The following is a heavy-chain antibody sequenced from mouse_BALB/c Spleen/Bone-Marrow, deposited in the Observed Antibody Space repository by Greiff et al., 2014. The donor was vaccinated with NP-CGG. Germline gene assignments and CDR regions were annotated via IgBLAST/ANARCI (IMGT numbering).Heavy chain of an antibody. CDR1: GYSFTSYY. CDR2: IDPFNGGT. Sequence: EVQLVESGPELMKPGASVKISCKASGYSFTSYYMHWVKQSHGKSLEWIGYIDPFNGGTSYNQKFKGKATLTVDKSSSTAYMHLSSLTSEGSAVYYCAPLSRYFDVWGAGTTVTVSS. V-gene: IGHV1S135*01. CDR3: APLSRYFDV. J-gene: IGHJ1*01. D-gene: IGHD6-2*01.